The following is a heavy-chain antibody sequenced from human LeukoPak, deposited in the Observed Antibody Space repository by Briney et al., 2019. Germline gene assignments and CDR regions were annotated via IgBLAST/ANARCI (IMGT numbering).Heavy chain of an antibody. V-gene: IGHV1-2*02. D-gene: IGHD3-16*02. CDR3: ARDRFVWGSYRYPGDY. CDR2: INPNSGGT. J-gene: IGHJ4*02. Sequence: ASVKVSCTASGYTFTGYNMHWVRQAPGQGVEWMGWINPNSGGTNYAQKFQGRVTMTRDTSISTAYMELSRLRSDDTAVYYCARDRFVWGSYRYPGDYWGQGTLVTVSS. CDR1: GYTFTGYN.